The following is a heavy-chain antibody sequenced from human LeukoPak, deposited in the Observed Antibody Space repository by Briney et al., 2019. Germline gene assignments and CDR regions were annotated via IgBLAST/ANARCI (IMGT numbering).Heavy chain of an antibody. J-gene: IGHJ4*02. CDR1: GYTFTNYA. V-gene: IGHV1-18*01. CDR2: ISAYNGNT. Sequence: ASVKVSCKASGYTFTNYAVNWVRQAPGQGLEWMGWISAYNGNTNYAQKLQGRVTMTTDTSTSTAYMELRSLRSDDTAVYYCARGPAKLPMYYFDYWGQGTLVTVSS. D-gene: IGHD1-7*01. CDR3: ARGPAKLPMYYFDY.